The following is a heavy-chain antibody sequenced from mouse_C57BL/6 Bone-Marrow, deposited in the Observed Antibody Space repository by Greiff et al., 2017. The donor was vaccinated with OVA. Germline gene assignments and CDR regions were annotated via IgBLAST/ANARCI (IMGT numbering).Heavy chain of an antibody. V-gene: IGHV1-78*01. CDR1: GYTFTDHT. CDR2: IYPRDGST. CDR3: ASHYYGSAYYFDY. Sequence: QVQLKESDAELVKPGASVKISCKVSGYTFTDHTIHWMKQRPEQGLEWIGYIYPRDGSTKYDEKFKGKATLTADKSSSTAYMQLNSLTSEDSAVYFCASHYYGSAYYFDYWGQGTTLTVSS. D-gene: IGHD1-1*01. J-gene: IGHJ2*01.